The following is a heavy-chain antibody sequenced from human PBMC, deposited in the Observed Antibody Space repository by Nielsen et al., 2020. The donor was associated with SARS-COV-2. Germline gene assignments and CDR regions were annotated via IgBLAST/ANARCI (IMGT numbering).Heavy chain of an antibody. D-gene: IGHD6-19*01. V-gene: IGHV4-39*01. CDR1: GGSISSSSYY. CDR2: IYYSGST. CDR3: ARHALGYSSETKFDP. J-gene: IGHJ5*02. Sequence: SETLSLTCTVYGGSISSSSYYWGWIRQPPGKGLEWIGRIYYSGSTYYNPSLKSRVTISVDTSKNQFSLKLRSVTAADTAVYYCARHALGYSSETKFDPWCQRTLVTVSS.